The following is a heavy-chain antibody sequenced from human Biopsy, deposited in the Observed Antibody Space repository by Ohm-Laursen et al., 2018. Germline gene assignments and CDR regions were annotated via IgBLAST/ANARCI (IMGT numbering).Heavy chain of an antibody. D-gene: IGHD1-1*01. CDR3: AADINVWNVNY. CDR2: FAPENGKT. CDR1: GYAVTEFS. Sequence: SVKVSCKVSGYAVTEFSMHWVRQVPGKGLEWMGGFAPENGKTIYAQKFQGRVTMTEDTSTDTAYMELSSLRSEDTAVYYCAADINVWNVNYWGQGTQVTVSS. V-gene: IGHV1-24*01. J-gene: IGHJ4*02.